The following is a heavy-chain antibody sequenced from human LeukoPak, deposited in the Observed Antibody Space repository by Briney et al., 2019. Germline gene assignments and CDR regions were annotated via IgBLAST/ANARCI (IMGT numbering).Heavy chain of an antibody. J-gene: IGHJ4*02. Sequence: AGGSLRLSCAASGFTFSGSVMHWVRQASGKGLEWVGRIRSKANSYATAYAASVKGRFTISRDDSKNTAYLQMNSLKTEDTAVYYCRASHGSGSYPDYWGQGTLVTVSS. CDR1: GFTFSGSV. D-gene: IGHD3-10*01. CDR3: RASHGSGSYPDY. V-gene: IGHV3-73*01. CDR2: IRSKANSYAT.